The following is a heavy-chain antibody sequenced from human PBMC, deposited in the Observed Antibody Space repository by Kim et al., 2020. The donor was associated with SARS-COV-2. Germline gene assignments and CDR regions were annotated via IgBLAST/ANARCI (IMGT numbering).Heavy chain of an antibody. CDR3: ARSVTTLH. J-gene: IGHJ4*02. Sequence: SSYVYYADSVKGRVTISRDNAKNSLYLQMNSLRAEDTAVYYCARSVTTLHWGQGTLVTVSS. D-gene: IGHD4-17*01. CDR2: SSYV. V-gene: IGHV3-21*01.